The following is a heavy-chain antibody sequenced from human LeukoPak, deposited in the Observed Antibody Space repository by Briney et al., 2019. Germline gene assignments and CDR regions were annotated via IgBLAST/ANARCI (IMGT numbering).Heavy chain of an antibody. CDR1: GFTFSKYW. CDR2: INTDGTVT. V-gene: IGHV3-74*01. J-gene: IGHJ4*02. D-gene: IGHD6-25*01. Sequence: PGGSLRLSCAASGFTFSKYWMLWVRQAPGKGLESVSRINTDGTVTTYADSVEGRFTVSRDNADNTMFLQMNSVRDEDTAVYYCATKQRLPPPPDSWGQGTPVTVSS. CDR3: ATKQRLPPPPDS.